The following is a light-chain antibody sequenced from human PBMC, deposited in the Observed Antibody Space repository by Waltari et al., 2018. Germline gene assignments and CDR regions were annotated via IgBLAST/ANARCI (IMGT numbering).Light chain of an antibody. CDR3: CSYAGYGV. J-gene: IGLJ2*01. Sequence: LNQQHPGKAPKLMIYDVSQRTSGVPDRFPDSKAGNTASLPISGLQAEDEADYYCCSYAGYGVFGGGTKLTVL. V-gene: IGLV2-11*01. CDR2: DVS.